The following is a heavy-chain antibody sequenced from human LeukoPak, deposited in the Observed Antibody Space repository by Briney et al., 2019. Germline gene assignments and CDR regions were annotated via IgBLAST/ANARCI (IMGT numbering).Heavy chain of an antibody. V-gene: IGHV3-7*05. J-gene: IGHJ4*02. CDR1: GFTFSSYW. Sequence: PGGSPRLSCAASGFTFSSYWMSWVRQAPGKGLEWVANIKQDGSEKYYVDSVKGRFTISRDNAKNSLYLQMNSLRAEDTAVYYCARDRHFDWLSYLDYWGQGTLVTVSS. CDR3: ARDRHFDWLSYLDY. D-gene: IGHD3-9*01. CDR2: IKQDGSEK.